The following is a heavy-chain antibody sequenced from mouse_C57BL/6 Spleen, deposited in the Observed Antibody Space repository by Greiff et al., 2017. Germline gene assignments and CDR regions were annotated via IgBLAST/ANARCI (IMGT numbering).Heavy chain of an antibody. D-gene: IGHD1-1*01. J-gene: IGHJ4*01. Sequence: EVQVVESGGGLVQPKGSLKLSCAASGFSFNTYAMNWVRQAPGKGLEWVARIRSKSNNYATYYADSVKDRFTISRDDSESMLYLQMNNLKTEDTAMYYCVITTEFMDYWGQGTSGTVSS. CDR1: GFSFNTYA. V-gene: IGHV10-1*01. CDR3: VITTEFMDY. CDR2: IRSKSNNYAT.